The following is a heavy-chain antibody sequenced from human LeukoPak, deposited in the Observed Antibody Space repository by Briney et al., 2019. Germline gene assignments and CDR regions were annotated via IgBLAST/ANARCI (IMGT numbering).Heavy chain of an antibody. CDR3: ARGPYSYDSSGAFDI. J-gene: IGHJ3*02. Sequence: SETLSLTCTVSGDSISSGDYYWSWIRQPAGKGLEWIGRISSSGSTNYNPSLKSRATISVDTSKNQFPLKLSSVTAADTAVYFCARGPYSYDSSGAFDIWGQGTMVTVSS. CDR2: ISSSGST. CDR1: GDSISSGDYY. D-gene: IGHD3-22*01. V-gene: IGHV4-61*02.